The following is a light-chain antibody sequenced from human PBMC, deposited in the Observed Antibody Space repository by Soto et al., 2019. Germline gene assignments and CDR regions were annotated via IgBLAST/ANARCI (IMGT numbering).Light chain of an antibody. Sequence: EIVLTQSPVTLSLSPGERATLSCRASQSVSSYLAWYQQKPGQAPRLLIYDASNRATGIPARFSGSGSGTDFTLTISSLEPEDSAVYYCQQRSNWPALTFGGGTKVDIK. CDR3: QQRSNWPALT. CDR2: DAS. CDR1: QSVSSY. J-gene: IGKJ4*01. V-gene: IGKV3-11*01.